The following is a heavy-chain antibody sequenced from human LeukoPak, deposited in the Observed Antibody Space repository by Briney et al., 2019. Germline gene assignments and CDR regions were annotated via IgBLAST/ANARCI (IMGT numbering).Heavy chain of an antibody. J-gene: IGHJ5*02. CDR3: ARPGRSGFYTRWWFDP. V-gene: IGHV1-2*02. D-gene: IGHD3-3*01. CDR1: RYTFTDFY. CDR2: INPNSGGT. Sequence: GPVKVSCKASRYTFTDFYIHWVRQAPGQGLEWMGWINPNSGGTNFAQKFQGRVTMTRDTSINTAYMELSSLIPDDTAVYYCARPGRSGFYTRWWFDPWGQGTLVTVSS.